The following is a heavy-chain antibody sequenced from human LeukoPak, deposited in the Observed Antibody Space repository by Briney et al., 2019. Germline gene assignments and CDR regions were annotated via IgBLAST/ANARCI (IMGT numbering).Heavy chain of an antibody. CDR3: ATRGTTATKYFEH. V-gene: IGHV3-23*01. CDR1: GFTFSSYV. Sequence: PRGSLRLSCAASGFTFSSYVMSWVRQAPGKGLGWVSTITSGGSTYYADSVKGRFTISRDNSKNMLHLQMKSLRAEDTAVYYCATRGTTATKYFEHWGQGTLVTVSS. CDR2: ITSGGST. D-gene: IGHD1-1*01. J-gene: IGHJ4*02.